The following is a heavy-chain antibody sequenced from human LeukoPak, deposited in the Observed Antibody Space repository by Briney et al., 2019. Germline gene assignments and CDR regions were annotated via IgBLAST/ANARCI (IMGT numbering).Heavy chain of an antibody. CDR3: VRRDAFDV. J-gene: IGHJ3*01. V-gene: IGHV3-74*01. CDR2: IDSDGTTT. CDR1: GFTFSDYW. Sequence: GGSLRLSCAASGFTFSDYWMHWVRQGPGKGLVWVSRIDSDGTTTNYADSVKGRFTISRDNAKNTLYLQMNTLRAEDTAVYYCVRRDAFDVWGQGTMVTVSS.